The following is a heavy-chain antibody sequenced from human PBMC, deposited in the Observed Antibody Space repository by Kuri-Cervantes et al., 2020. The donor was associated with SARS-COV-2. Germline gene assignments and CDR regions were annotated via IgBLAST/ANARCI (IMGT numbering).Heavy chain of an antibody. D-gene: IGHD1-26*01. J-gene: IGHJ4*02. CDR1: GFTFSSYA. CDR3: AREGATNFDY. Sequence: ETLSLTCAASGFTFSSYAMSWVRQAPGKGLEWVSAISGSGGSTYYADSVKGRFTISRDNAKNSLYLQMNSLRAEDTAVYYCAREGATNFDYWGQGTLVTVSS. CDR2: ISGSGGST. V-gene: IGHV3-23*01.